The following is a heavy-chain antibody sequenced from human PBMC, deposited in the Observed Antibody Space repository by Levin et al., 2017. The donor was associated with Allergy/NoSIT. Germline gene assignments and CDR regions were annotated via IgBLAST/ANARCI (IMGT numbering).Heavy chain of an antibody. CDR3: TRHACDGGPLDP. CDR2: IRSKANNYAT. Sequence: GGSLRLSCAASGFSFSGSSMHWVRQASGKGLEWVGRIRSKANNYATAYAASVKGRFTISRDDSKNTAYLQMNSLKTEDTAVSYCTRHACDGGPLDPWGQGTLVTVSA. D-gene: IGHD3-16*01. CDR1: GFSFSGSS. V-gene: IGHV3-73*01. J-gene: IGHJ5*02.